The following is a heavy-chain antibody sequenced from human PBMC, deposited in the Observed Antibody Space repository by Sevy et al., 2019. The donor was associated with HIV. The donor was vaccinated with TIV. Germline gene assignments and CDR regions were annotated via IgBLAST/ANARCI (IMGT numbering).Heavy chain of an antibody. D-gene: IGHD6-13*01. CDR2: IKGKIYDGTI. J-gene: IGHJ4*02. Sequence: GGSLRLSCAASGFTFNNAWMSWVRQAPGKGLEWVGRIKGKIYDGTIDYAAPVKGRFSISRDDSKNTLYLQMNSLKTEDTAVYYCTAASWSQEDHYNYWGQGTLVTVSS. V-gene: IGHV3-15*01. CDR1: GFTFNNAW. CDR3: TAASWSQEDHYNY.